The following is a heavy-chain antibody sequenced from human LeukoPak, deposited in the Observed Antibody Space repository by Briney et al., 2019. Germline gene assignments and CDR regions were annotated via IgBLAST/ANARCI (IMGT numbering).Heavy chain of an antibody. D-gene: IGHD3-10*01. CDR3: ARDYYGSRSSSFDP. CDR1: GYTFTSYD. J-gene: IGHJ5*02. V-gene: IGHV1-8*01. Sequence: SVKVSCKASGYTFTSYDINWLRQATGQGLEWLGWMNPKIGNTGYAQNFQGRVTMTRNTYIDTAYMELSSLRDEDTAVYYCARDYYGSRSSSFDPWGQGTLVTVSS. CDR2: MNPKIGNT.